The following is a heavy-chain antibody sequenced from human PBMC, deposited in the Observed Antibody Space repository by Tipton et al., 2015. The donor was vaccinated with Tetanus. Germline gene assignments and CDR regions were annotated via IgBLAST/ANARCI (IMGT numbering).Heavy chain of an antibody. Sequence: TLSLTCTVSGGSISSYYWSWIRQPPGKGLEWIGYVYISGSTNYNPSLKSRVTMSVDTSKNQFSLKLNSVTAADTAVYYCARATGDYSATYGYQYYFDYWGQGAQVTVSS. D-gene: IGHD5-18*01. J-gene: IGHJ4*02. V-gene: IGHV4-59*01. CDR2: VYISGST. CDR3: ARATGDYSATYGYQYYFDY. CDR1: GGSISSYY.